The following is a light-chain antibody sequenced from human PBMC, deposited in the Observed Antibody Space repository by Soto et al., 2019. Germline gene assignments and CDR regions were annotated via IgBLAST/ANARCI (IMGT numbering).Light chain of an antibody. J-gene: IGKJ1*01. CDR1: QSVSGTF. Sequence: EILLTQSPGTLSLSPGERATLSCKASQSVSGTFLAWYQQKPGQAPSLLIYDASIRATGIPDRFSGSGSGTDFTLTISRLEPEDFAVYYCQQYGSSLQAFGQGTKVDIK. V-gene: IGKV3-20*01. CDR2: DAS. CDR3: QQYGSSLQA.